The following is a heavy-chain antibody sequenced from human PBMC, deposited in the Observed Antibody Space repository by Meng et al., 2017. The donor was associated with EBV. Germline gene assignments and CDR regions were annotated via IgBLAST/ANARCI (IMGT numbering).Heavy chain of an antibody. Sequence: QVQVVQVGAEVKKPGASVKVSCKASGYTFTSYYLHWVRQAPGQGLEWMGIIIPAGGNTNYAQKFRGRFTMTRDTSTSTVYMDLSILTSEDTAVYYCVRELVGGTFDYWGQGTLVTVSS. D-gene: IGHD1/OR15-1a*01. CDR3: VRELVGGTFDY. CDR1: GYTFTSYY. CDR2: IIPAGGNT. V-gene: IGHV1-46*01. J-gene: IGHJ4*02.